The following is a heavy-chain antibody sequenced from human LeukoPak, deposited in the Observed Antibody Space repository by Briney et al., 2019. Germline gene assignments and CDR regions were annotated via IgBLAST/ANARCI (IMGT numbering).Heavy chain of an antibody. J-gene: IGHJ4*02. Sequence: SETLSLTCTVSGGSISSYYWSWIRQPPGKGLEWIGYIYYSGSTNYNPSLKSRVTISVDTSKNQFSLKLSSVTAADTAVYYCARDRGNFWSGYAPFDYWGQGTLVTVSS. CDR2: IYYSGST. CDR3: ARDRGNFWSGYAPFDY. V-gene: IGHV4-59*12. D-gene: IGHD3-3*01. CDR1: GGSISSYY.